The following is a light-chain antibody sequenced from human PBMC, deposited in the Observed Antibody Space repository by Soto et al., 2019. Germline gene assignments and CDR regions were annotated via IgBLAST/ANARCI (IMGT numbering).Light chain of an antibody. Sequence: EIVLTQYPGTLSLSPGERATLPCRASQSVRSNYLAWYQQRTGQAPRHLIYGVTIRATGIPDRFSGSGSGTDFTLTISSLEHEDFAVYYCQQYSSSPQFTFGPGTKVDIK. V-gene: IGKV3-20*01. CDR1: QSVRSNY. CDR2: GVT. J-gene: IGKJ3*01. CDR3: QQYSSSPQFT.